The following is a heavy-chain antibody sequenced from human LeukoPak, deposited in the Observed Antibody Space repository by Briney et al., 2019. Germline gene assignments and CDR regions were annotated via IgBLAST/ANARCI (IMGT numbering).Heavy chain of an antibody. J-gene: IGHJ4*02. Sequence: GVSLRLSCAASGFTFGTYWMHWVRQAPGKGLVWVSRIDSDGSKTSYAEPAKGRFTISRDNTKNTLYLQMDSLRAEDTAIYYCARDLLNWGQGTLVTVSA. V-gene: IGHV3-74*03. CDR3: ARDLLN. CDR1: GFTFGTYW. CDR2: IDSDGSKT.